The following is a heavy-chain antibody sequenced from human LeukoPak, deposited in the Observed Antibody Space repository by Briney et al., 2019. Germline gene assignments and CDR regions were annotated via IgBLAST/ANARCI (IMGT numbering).Heavy chain of an antibody. D-gene: IGHD3-3*01. J-gene: IGHJ5*02. Sequence: SETLSLTCTVSGASISSTGYYWGWIRQPPGKGLEWIGSIFYSGSTYYNPSLKSRVTISVDTSKNQFSLRLSSVTAADTAVYYCAREYEWSRSSFDPWGQGTLVAVSS. CDR2: IFYSGST. CDR1: GASISSTGYY. V-gene: IGHV4-39*07. CDR3: AREYEWSRSSFDP.